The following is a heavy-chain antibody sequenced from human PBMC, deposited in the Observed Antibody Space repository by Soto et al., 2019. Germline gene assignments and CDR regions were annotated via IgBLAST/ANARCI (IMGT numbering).Heavy chain of an antibody. V-gene: IGHV3-23*01. J-gene: IGHJ5*01. Sequence: EVQLLESGGGLVQPGGSLRLSCAASGFTFSNYAMSWVRQAPGKGLEWVSAITAYGDTTHYADSVKGRITISRDSPKSVLYLQMNSLRAEDTVVYYCARVPLWYDSDWYPAAGDDSWGQGPRVNVSS. CDR1: GFTFSNYA. D-gene: IGHD6-19*01. CDR3: ARVPLWYDSDWYPAAGDDS. CDR2: ITAYGDTT.